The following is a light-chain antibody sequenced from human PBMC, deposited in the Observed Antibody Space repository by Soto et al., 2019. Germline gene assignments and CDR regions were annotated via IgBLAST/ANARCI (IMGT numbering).Light chain of an antibody. CDR2: KAS. J-gene: IGKJ1*01. CDR3: QQYKSYWT. Sequence: DIQMTQSPSTLSASVGDRVPITCRASQSISSWLAWYQQKPGKDAKILIYKASSLESGVPSRFSGGGSGTEFTLTISSLQPDDFATYYCQQYKSYWTFGQGTKVDNK. CDR1: QSISSW. V-gene: IGKV1-5*03.